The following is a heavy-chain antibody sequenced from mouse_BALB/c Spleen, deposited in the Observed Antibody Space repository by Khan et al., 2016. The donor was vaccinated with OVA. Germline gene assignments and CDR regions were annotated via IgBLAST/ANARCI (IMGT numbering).Heavy chain of an antibody. CDR3: AIDWAYYRCDGWFSY. CDR1: GYTFTTYT. CDR2: IYPRNSYT. Sequence: QVQLQQSGAELARPGASVKMSCKASGYTFTTYTMHWVKQRPGQGLEWIGYIYPRNSYTNYNQKFKDKSTLTADKSSSTAYMQLSSLTDDYSAVXDCAIDWAYYRCDGWFSYWGQGTLVTVSA. V-gene: IGHV1-4*01. D-gene: IGHD2-14*01. J-gene: IGHJ3*01.